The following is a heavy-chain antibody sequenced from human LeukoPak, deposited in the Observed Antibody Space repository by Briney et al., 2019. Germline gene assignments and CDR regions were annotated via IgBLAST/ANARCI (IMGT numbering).Heavy chain of an antibody. CDR2: MYYGGST. V-gene: IGHV4-39*01. CDR1: GGSITSTSYY. D-gene: IGHD3-9*01. J-gene: IGHJ4*02. CDR3: ASTHYDILTPSYYVDF. Sequence: SETLSLTCTVSGGSITSTSYYWGWIRQPPGKGLEWIGSMYYGGSTYSNPSLKSRVTISVDTSKNQFSLNLSSVTASDTAVFYCASTHYDILTPSYYVDFWGQGTLATVSS.